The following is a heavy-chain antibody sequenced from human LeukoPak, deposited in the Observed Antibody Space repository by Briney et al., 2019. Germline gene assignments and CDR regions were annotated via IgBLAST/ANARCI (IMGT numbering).Heavy chain of an antibody. CDR1: GFTFSSYW. D-gene: IGHD3-10*01. CDR3: AKAATYFYGSVTYDWFES. CDR2: IESNGLT. V-gene: IGHV3-74*01. Sequence: GGSLRLSCEASGFTFSSYWMHWVRQIPGKGLMWVSRIESNGLTLYADSVRDRLTISRDNGKNTIYLQMNSLRVDDTAIYYCAKAATYFYGSVTYDWFESWGQGTLVTVSS. J-gene: IGHJ5*01.